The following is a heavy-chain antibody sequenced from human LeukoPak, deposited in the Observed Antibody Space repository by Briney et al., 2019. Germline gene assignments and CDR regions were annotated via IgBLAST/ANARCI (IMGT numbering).Heavy chain of an antibody. J-gene: IGHJ5*02. CDR3: ARAFTISPEFDP. V-gene: IGHV1-18*01. CDR2: ISAYNGNT. Sequence: ASVKVSCKASGYTFTSYGISWVRQAPGQGLEWMGWISAYNGNTNYAQKLQGRVTMATGTSTSTAYMELRSLRSDDTAVYYCARAFTISPEFDPWGQGTLVTVSS. CDR1: GYTFTSYG. D-gene: IGHD3-3*01.